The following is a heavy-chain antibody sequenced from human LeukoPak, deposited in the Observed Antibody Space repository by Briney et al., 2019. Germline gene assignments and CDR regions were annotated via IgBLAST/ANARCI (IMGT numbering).Heavy chain of an antibody. CDR2: INTDGSST. J-gene: IGHJ4*02. Sequence: PGGSLRLSCAASGFTVSSHWMHWVRQAPGKGLVWVSRINTDGSSTAYADSVRGRFTISRDNAKNTLYLQMNSLRAEDTAVYYCISSSPSFDYWGQGTLVTVSS. CDR3: ISSSPSFDY. CDR1: GFTVSSHW. V-gene: IGHV3-74*03.